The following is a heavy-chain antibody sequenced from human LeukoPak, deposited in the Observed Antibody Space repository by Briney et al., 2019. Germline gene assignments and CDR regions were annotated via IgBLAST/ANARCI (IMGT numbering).Heavy chain of an antibody. Sequence: GGSLRLSCAASGFTFSSYAMSWVRQAPGKGLEWVSAISGSGGSTYYADSVKGRFTISRDNSKNTLYLQMNSLRAEDTAVYYCAKEAYDFWSGYYFLLDYWSQGTLVTVSS. D-gene: IGHD3-3*01. CDR2: ISGSGGST. J-gene: IGHJ4*02. CDR3: AKEAYDFWSGYYFLLDY. CDR1: GFTFSSYA. V-gene: IGHV3-23*01.